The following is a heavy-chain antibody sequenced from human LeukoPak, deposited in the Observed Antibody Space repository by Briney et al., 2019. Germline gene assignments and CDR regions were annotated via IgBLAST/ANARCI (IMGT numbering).Heavy chain of an antibody. CDR1: GGSFSGYY. CDR3: ARDRLISGFWSGYSAINWFDP. D-gene: IGHD3-3*01. V-gene: IGHV4-34*01. CDR2: INHSGST. Sequence: SETLSLTCAVYGGSFSGYYWSWIRQPPGKGLEWIGEINHSGSTNYNPSLKSRVTVSVDTSKNQFSLKLSSVTAADTAVYYCARDRLISGFWSGYSAINWFDPWGQGTLVTVSS. J-gene: IGHJ5*02.